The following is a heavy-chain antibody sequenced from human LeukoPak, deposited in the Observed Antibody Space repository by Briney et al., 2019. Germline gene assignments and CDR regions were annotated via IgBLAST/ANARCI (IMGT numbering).Heavy chain of an antibody. CDR2: ISGSSGII. J-gene: IGHJ4*02. CDR3: ARVTRGYSGYVPFDY. CDR1: GFTFNTYT. V-gene: IGHV3-48*01. Sequence: PGGSLRLSCAASGFTFNTYTMNWVRQAPGKGLEWVSYISGSSGIIDYADSVRGRFTISRDNAKNSLYLQMNSLRAEDTAVYYCARVTRGYSGYVPFDYWGQGTLVTVSS. D-gene: IGHD5-12*01.